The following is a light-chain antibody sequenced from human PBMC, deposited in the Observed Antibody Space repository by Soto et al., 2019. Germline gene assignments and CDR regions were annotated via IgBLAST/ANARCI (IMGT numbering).Light chain of an antibody. CDR1: SSDVGGYNY. J-gene: IGLJ1*01. CDR2: DVS. V-gene: IGLV2-14*03. Sequence: QSALTQPASVSGSPGQSITISCTGTSSDVGGYNYVSWYQQHPGKAPKLMIYDVSDRPSGVSNRFSASTSGNTASLTISGLQAEDEADYYCCSYTSSSTPWVFGTGTRSPS. CDR3: CSYTSSSTPWV.